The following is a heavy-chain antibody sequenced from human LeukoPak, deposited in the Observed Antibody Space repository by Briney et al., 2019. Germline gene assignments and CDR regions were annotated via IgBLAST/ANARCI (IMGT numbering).Heavy chain of an antibody. CDR3: ASTGAYEYVWASYDFDY. J-gene: IGHJ4*02. Sequence: AGGSLRLSCAASGFTFNSYGMHWVRQAPGKGLEWVAVIWYDVNHKYYPDSVKRRFSISDDNSKNTLFLQMNSLRAEATAVYLCASTGAYEYVWASYDFDYWGQGTLVTVSS. D-gene: IGHD3-16*01. V-gene: IGHV3-33*01. CDR1: GFTFNSYG. CDR2: IWYDVNHK.